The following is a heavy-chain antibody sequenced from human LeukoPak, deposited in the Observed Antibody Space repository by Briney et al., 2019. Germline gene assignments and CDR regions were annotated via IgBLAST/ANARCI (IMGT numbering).Heavy chain of an antibody. J-gene: IGHJ6*03. CDR3: ARRGSSGWYYYYYMDV. V-gene: IGHV4-34*01. Sequence: SETLSLTCAVYGGSFSGYYWSWIRQPPGKGLEWIGEINHSGSTNYNPSLKSRVTISVDTSKNQFSLKLSSVTAADTAVHYCARRGSSGWYYYYYMDVWGKGTTVTISS. CDR1: GGSFSGYY. CDR2: INHSGST. D-gene: IGHD6-19*01.